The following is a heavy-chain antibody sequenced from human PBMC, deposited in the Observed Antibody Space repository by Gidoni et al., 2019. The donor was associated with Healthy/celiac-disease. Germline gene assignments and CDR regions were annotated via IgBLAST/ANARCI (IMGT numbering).Heavy chain of an antibody. CDR3: AGGYCSSTSCYTFGITGTPHYYYGMDV. CDR2: IYTSGST. CDR1: GGSISSYY. Sequence: QVQLQESGPGLVKPSETLSLTCTAPGGSISSYYWSWIRQPAGKGLEWIGRIYTSGSTNYNPSLKSRVTMSVDTSKNQFSLKLSSVTAADTAVYYCAGGYCSSTSCYTFGITGTPHYYYGMDVWGQGTTVTVSS. J-gene: IGHJ6*02. V-gene: IGHV4-4*07. D-gene: IGHD2-2*02.